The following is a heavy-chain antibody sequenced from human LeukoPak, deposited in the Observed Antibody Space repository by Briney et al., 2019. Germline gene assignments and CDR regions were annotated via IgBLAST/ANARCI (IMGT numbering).Heavy chain of an antibody. Sequence: GGSLRLSCAASGFTFSTLDMSWVRQAPGKGLKWVSSISASGSRTYYADSVKGRFTISRDNSRDTLYLQMNSLRAEDTAVYYCAKDSSVLVAADDYWGQGTLVTVSS. D-gene: IGHD2-8*02. J-gene: IGHJ4*02. V-gene: IGHV3-23*01. CDR3: AKDSSVLVAADDY. CDR1: GFTFSTLD. CDR2: ISASGSRT.